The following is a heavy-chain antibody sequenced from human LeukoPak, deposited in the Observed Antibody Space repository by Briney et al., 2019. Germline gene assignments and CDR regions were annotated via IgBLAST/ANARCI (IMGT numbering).Heavy chain of an antibody. CDR3: ARGSGDSTISYRLEVDFAY. CDR2: IIPIFDTG. D-gene: IGHD2/OR15-2a*01. CDR1: GYTFTSHS. Sequence: EASVKVSCKASGYTFTSHSINWVRQAPGQGLEWVGGIIPIFDTGNSAEKFQDRVTITADKSTMTAYMELSSLRSEDTAVYYCARGSGDSTISYRLEVDFAYWGQGTLVTVSS. J-gene: IGHJ4*02. V-gene: IGHV1-69*06.